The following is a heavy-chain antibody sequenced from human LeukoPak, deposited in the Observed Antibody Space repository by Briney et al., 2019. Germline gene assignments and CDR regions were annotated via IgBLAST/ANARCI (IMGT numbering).Heavy chain of an antibody. Sequence: SETLSLTCAVYGGSFSGYYWSWIRQPPGKGLEWIGEINHSGSTNYNPSLKSRVTISVDTSKNQFSLKLSSVTAADTAVYYCARGYCTNGVCYRFDPWGQGTLVTVSS. CDR1: GGSFSGYY. J-gene: IGHJ5*02. CDR2: INHSGST. D-gene: IGHD2-8*01. CDR3: ARGYCTNGVCYRFDP. V-gene: IGHV4-34*01.